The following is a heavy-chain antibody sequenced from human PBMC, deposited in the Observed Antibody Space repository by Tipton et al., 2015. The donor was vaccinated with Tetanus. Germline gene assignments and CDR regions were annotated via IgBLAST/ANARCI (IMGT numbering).Heavy chain of an antibody. D-gene: IGHD2/OR15-2a*01. Sequence: TLSLTCAVYGASFSDYYWSWIRKPPGKDLEWIGYIYQTGTTYYNPSLKGRVTISMDRSNTQFSLRLDSLTAADTAVYYCARAAGFLGLTHDFWGRGTLVSVPS. CDR3: ARAAGFLGLTHDF. CDR1: GASFSDYY. V-gene: IGHV4-34*01. J-gene: IGHJ4*02. CDR2: IYQTGTT.